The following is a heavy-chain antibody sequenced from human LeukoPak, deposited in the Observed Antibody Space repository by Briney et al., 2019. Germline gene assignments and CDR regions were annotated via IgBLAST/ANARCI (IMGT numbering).Heavy chain of an antibody. V-gene: IGHV4-59*01. Sequence: PSETLSLTCTVSGDSISPYYWSWIRQPPGKGLEWIGYVFYTGSTNYNPSLKSRVTISVDTSKKQFSLNLSSVTAADTAVYYCARGAYYYDSSGYNWYFDLWGRGTLVTVSS. J-gene: IGHJ2*01. CDR2: VFYTGST. CDR1: GDSISPYY. CDR3: ARGAYYYDSSGYNWYFDL. D-gene: IGHD3-22*01.